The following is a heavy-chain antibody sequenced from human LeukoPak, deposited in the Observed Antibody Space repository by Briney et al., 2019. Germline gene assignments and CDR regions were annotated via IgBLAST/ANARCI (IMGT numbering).Heavy chain of an antibody. CDR1: GGSFSGYY. D-gene: IGHD1-14*01. Sequence: SETLPLTCAVYGGSFSGYYWSWIRQPPGKGLEWIGEINHSGSTNYNPSLKSRVTISVDTSKNQFSLKLSSVTAADTAVYYCAIKGTITSLDYWGQGTLVTVSS. J-gene: IGHJ4*02. CDR3: AIKGTITSLDY. V-gene: IGHV4-34*01. CDR2: INHSGST.